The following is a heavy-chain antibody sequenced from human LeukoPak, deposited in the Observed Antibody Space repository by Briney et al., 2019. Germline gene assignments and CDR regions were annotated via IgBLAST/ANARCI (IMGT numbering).Heavy chain of an antibody. CDR1: EFTFGDYA. Sequence: GGSLRLSCAASEFTFGDYAISWVRQAPGKGLEWLGFIRSKDNDGTTDYAASVKGRFIISRDDSKSVAYLEMNDLKIEDTAVYYCTRDRWGGGYISRGMDVWGKGTTVTISS. J-gene: IGHJ6*04. CDR2: IRSKDNDGTT. D-gene: IGHD5-12*01. V-gene: IGHV3-49*04. CDR3: TRDRWGGGYISRGMDV.